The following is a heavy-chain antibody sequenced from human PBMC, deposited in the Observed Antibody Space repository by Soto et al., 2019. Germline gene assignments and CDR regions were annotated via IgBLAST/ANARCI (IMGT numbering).Heavy chain of an antibody. CDR2: GYHDGNT. V-gene: IGHV4-39*01. Sequence: SETLSLTCTVSGGSISSNSYYWAWIRQPPGKGLEWIGSGYHDGNTYYNPSHKSRVTISVDTSTNQFSLKLNSVTAADTAVYYCVLHLFRYGHISFPYRAQRIPVTVSS. D-gene: IGHD5-18*01. J-gene: IGHJ4*02. CDR3: VLHLFRYGHISFPY. CDR1: GGSISSNSYY.